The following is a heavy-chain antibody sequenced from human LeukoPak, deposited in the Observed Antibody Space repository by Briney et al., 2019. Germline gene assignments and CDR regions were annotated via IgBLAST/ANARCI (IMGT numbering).Heavy chain of an antibody. CDR2: INPNSGGT. J-gene: IGHJ4*02. CDR1: GYTFTGYY. V-gene: IGHV1-2*02. Sequence: ASVKVSCKASGYTFTGYYMHWVRQAPGQGLEWMGWINPNSGGTNYAQNFQGRVTMTRDTSISTAYMELSRLRSDDTAVYYCARGPYYDILTGRSFLDYWGQGTLVTVSS. CDR3: ARGPYYDILTGRSFLDY. D-gene: IGHD3-9*01.